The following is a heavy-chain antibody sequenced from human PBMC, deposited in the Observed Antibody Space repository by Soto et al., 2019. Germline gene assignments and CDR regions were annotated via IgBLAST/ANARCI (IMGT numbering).Heavy chain of an antibody. CDR2: ISYDGNNK. Sequence: QVQVVESGGGVVQPGRSLRLSCAASGFSFSSHAMHWVRQAPGKGLEWVAVISYDGNNKYYADSVKGRITISRDSSKNMVYLQMNSLRPEDTAVYYCARAPPRGIAAPGTWGSGMDVWGQGTTVTVSS. V-gene: IGHV3-30-3*01. J-gene: IGHJ6*02. CDR3: ARAPPRGIAAPGTWGSGMDV. D-gene: IGHD6-13*01. CDR1: GFSFSSHA.